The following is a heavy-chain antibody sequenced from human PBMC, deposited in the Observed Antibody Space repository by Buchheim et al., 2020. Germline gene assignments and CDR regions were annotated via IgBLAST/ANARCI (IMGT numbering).Heavy chain of an antibody. D-gene: IGHD1-26*01. Sequence: QVQLVESGGGVVQPGRSLRLSCAASGFTFSSYAMHWVRQAPGKGLEWVAVISYDGSNKYYADSVKGRFTISRDNSKNTLYLQMNSLRAEDTAVYYCATLGATFDYWGQGTL. CDR1: GFTFSSYA. J-gene: IGHJ4*02. CDR3: ATLGATFDY. CDR2: ISYDGSNK. V-gene: IGHV3-30*04.